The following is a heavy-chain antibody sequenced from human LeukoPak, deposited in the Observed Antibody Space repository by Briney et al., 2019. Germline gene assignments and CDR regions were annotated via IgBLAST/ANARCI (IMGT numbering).Heavy chain of an antibody. CDR2: IYTSGST. CDR1: GGSISSYY. J-gene: IGHJ4*02. D-gene: IGHD3-22*01. Sequence: PSETLSLTCTVSGGSISSYYWSWIRQPAGKGLEWIGRIYTSGSTNYNPSLKSRVTMSVDTSKNQFSLKLSSVTAADTAVYYCASDPRDYYDSSGYDAYRGQGTLVTVSS. V-gene: IGHV4-4*07. CDR3: ASDPRDYYDSSGYDAY.